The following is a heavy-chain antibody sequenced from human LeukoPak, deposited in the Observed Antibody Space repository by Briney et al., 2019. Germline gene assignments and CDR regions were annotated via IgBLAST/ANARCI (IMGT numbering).Heavy chain of an antibody. D-gene: IGHD2-2*01. Sequence: SETLSLTCAVYGGSFSGYYWSWIRQPPGKGLEWIGEINHSGSTNYNPSLKSRVTISVDTSKNQFSLKLSSVTAADTAVYYCARVHVVVPAATFYYYYYYMDVWGKGTTVTVSS. CDR3: ARVHVVVPAATFYYYYYYMDV. J-gene: IGHJ6*03. V-gene: IGHV4-34*01. CDR1: GGSFSGYY. CDR2: INHSGST.